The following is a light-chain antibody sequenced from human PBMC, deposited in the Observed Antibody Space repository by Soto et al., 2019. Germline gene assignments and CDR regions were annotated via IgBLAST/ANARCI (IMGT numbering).Light chain of an antibody. CDR2: DAS. CDR3: QQSSNWPT. V-gene: IGKV3-11*01. CDR1: QSVRSY. J-gene: IGKJ5*01. Sequence: EIVLKQSLATLSLSPGEGATLSCRASQSVRSYLAWYQQKPGQAPRLLIYDASNRATGIPARFSGSGSGTDFTLTISSLEPEDFAVYYCQQSSNWPTFGQGTRLEI.